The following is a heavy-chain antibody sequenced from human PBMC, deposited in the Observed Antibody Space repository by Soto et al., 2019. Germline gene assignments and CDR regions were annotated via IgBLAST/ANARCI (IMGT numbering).Heavy chain of an antibody. CDR3: VRDDVGVGIDY. D-gene: IGHD1-26*01. CDR2: IDSDGNSK. CDR1: GFTFSSYW. J-gene: IGHJ4*02. V-gene: IGHV3-74*03. Sequence: EVQLVESGGGLVQPGGSLRLSCAASGFTFSSYWMHWVRQVPGKGLVWVSHIDSDGNSKTYADSVKGRFTISRDNAKNTVYLQMNSLRDEDTAVYYCVRDDVGVGIDYWGLGTLVTVSS.